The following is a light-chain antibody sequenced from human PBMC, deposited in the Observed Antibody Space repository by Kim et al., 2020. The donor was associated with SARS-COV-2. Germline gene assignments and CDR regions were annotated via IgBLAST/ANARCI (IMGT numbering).Light chain of an antibody. CDR2: AAS. Sequence: ASVGDRVNISCRASQNIDQWLVWYQQKPGKVPKLLMYAASILQSGVPSRFTGSGSGTDFALTISSLQPDDFATYYCQQADSFPLVFGPGTKVDIK. V-gene: IGKV1-12*01. CDR3: QQADSFPLV. CDR1: QNIDQW. J-gene: IGKJ3*01.